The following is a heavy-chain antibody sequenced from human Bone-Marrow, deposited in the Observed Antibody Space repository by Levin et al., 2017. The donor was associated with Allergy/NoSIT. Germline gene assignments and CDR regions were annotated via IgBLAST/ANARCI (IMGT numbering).Heavy chain of an antibody. CDR3: ARGSSDGDYAFY. CDR1: GFTVSSHY. V-gene: IGHV3-53*01. J-gene: IGHJ4*02. Sequence: GESLKISCAASGFTVSSHYMSWVRQAPGKGLEWVSVMYDGGSIYYADSVKGRFSISRDNSKNTLYLQMSSLRVEDTAVYYCARGSSDGDYAFYWGQGTLVTVSS. D-gene: IGHD4-17*01. CDR2: MYDGGSI.